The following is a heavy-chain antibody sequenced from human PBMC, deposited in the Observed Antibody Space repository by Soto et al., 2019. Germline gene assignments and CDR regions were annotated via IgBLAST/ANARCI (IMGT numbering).Heavy chain of an antibody. Sequence: ASVKVSCKAPGDSFTRYCISWARQSPGQGLEWMGWINTYNGNTNYAQNLQGRVTLTTDTSTSTAYMELTSLRSNDTAIYYCAMVDVYVTPSPQDVWGQGPTVTVSS. CDR3: AMVDVYVTPSPQDV. V-gene: IGHV1-18*01. J-gene: IGHJ6*02. CDR1: GDSFTRYC. CDR2: INTYNGNT. D-gene: IGHD3-16*01.